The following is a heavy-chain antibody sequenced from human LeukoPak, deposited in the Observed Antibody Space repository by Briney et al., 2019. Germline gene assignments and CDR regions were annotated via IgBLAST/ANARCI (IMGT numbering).Heavy chain of an antibody. Sequence: GGSLRLSCAASGFTFSSYWMSWVRQAPGKGLEWVATIKQDGSEKYYVDSVKGRFTISRDNAENSLYLQLTSLRAEDTAVYYCARVGVVPAAIPDGFDIWGQGTMVTVSS. J-gene: IGHJ3*02. D-gene: IGHD2-2*01. CDR1: GFTFSSYW. CDR3: ARVGVVPAAIPDGFDI. V-gene: IGHV3-7*05. CDR2: IKQDGSEK.